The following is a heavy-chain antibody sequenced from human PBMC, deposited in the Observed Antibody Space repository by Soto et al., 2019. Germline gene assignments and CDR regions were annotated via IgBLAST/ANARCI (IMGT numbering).Heavy chain of an antibody. D-gene: IGHD1-26*01. J-gene: IGHJ4*02. Sequence: QVQLVESGGGVVQPGRSLRLSCAASGFTFSSYGMHWVRQAPGKGLEWVAVISYDGSNKYYADSVKGRFTISRDNSKNTLYLQMNSLRAEDTAVYYCVKDRYSGSYYPYYFDYWGQGTLVTVSS. CDR3: VKDRYSGSYYPYYFDY. CDR1: GFTFSSYG. CDR2: ISYDGSNK. V-gene: IGHV3-30*18.